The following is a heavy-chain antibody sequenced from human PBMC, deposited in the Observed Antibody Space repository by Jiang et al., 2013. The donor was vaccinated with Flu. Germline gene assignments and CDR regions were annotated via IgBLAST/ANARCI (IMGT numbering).Heavy chain of an antibody. Sequence: PGQGLEWMGWISAYNGNTNYAQKLQGRVTMTTDTSTSTAYMELRSLRSDDTAVYYCARACYRISSTSCRRGDYWGQGTLVTVSS. J-gene: IGHJ4*02. CDR3: ARACYRISSTSCRRGDY. CDR2: ISAYNGNT. D-gene: IGHD2-2*01. V-gene: IGHV1-18*01.